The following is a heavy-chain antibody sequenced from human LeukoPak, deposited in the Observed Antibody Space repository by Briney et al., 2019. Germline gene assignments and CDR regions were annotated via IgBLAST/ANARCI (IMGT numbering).Heavy chain of an antibody. Sequence: GGSLRLSCAASGFTFSSYAMSWVRQAPGKGLEWVSGISGGGGSTYYADSVKGRFTISRDNAKNSLYLQMNSLRAEDTAVYYCARPDDYGDYFDYWGQGTLVTVSS. V-gene: IGHV3-23*01. J-gene: IGHJ4*02. CDR1: GFTFSSYA. CDR3: ARPDDYGDYFDY. CDR2: ISGGGGST. D-gene: IGHD4-17*01.